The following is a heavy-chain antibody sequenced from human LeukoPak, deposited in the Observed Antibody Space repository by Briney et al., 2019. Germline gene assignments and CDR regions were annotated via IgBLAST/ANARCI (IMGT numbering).Heavy chain of an antibody. CDR3: ARGRYCSSTSCYLYYYYMDV. J-gene: IGHJ6*03. CDR1: GFTFSSYW. V-gene: IGHV3-7*01. D-gene: IGHD2-2*01. Sequence: GGSLRLSRAASGFTFSSYWMSWVRQAPGKGLEWVANIKQDGSEKYYVDSVKGRFTISRDNAKNSLYLQMNSLRAEYTAVYYCARGRYCSSTSCYLYYYYMDVWGKGTTVTISS. CDR2: IKQDGSEK.